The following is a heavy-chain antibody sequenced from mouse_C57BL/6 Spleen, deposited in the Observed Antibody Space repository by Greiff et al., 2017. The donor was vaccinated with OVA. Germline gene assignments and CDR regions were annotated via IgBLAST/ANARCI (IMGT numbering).Heavy chain of an antibody. CDR1: GYTFTSYG. Sequence: QVQLQQSGAELARPGASVKLSCKASGYTFTSYGISWVKQRTGQGLEWIGEIYPRSGNTYYNEKFKGKATLTADKSSSTAYMELRSLTSEDSAVYFCARWAYYDYDGGYFDYWGQGTTLTVSS. CDR2: IYPRSGNT. D-gene: IGHD2-4*01. CDR3: ARWAYYDYDGGYFDY. V-gene: IGHV1-81*01. J-gene: IGHJ2*01.